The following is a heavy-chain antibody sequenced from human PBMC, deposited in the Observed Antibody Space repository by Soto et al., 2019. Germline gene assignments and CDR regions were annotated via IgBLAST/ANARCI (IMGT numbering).Heavy chain of an antibody. J-gene: IGHJ4*02. CDR1: GGSISRGAYF. CDR3: ARGGPVSVSPAWQLLGYFDY. V-gene: IGHV4-31*03. CDR2: ISYTGAT. Sequence: SETLSLTCSVSGGSISRGAYFWTWIRQFPGKGLEWIAYISYTGATYYNPSLKSRVTILADTSKNQFSLKLNSVTSADTAVYYCARGGPVSVSPAWQLLGYFDYWGRGTLVTVSS. D-gene: IGHD2-15*01.